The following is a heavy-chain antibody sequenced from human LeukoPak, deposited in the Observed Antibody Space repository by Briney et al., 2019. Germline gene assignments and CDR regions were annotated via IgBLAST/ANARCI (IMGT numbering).Heavy chain of an antibody. V-gene: IGHV1-69*13. CDR1: GGTFTSYV. J-gene: IGHJ4*02. D-gene: IGHD5-12*01. CDR2: IIPVFGPA. Sequence: SVKVSCKASGGTFTSYVIDWVRQAPGQGLEWMGRIIPVFGPANYAQKFQGRVTITADETTSTAYMELTSLRSEDTAVYYCARRRIVATRSPFDYWGKGTLVMVSS. CDR3: ARRRIVATRSPFDY.